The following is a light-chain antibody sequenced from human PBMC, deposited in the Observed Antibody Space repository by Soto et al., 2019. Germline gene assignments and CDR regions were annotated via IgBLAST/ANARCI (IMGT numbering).Light chain of an antibody. CDR1: SSNIGSNP. Sequence: QSVLTQPPSASGTAGQRVTISCSGSSSNIGSNPVNWYQQLPGTAPKLLIHNDNRRPSGVPDRVSGSKSGTSASLAISGLQSEDEANYYCAAWDNSLKGWVFGGGTKVTVL. CDR3: AAWDNSLKGWV. CDR2: NDN. J-gene: IGLJ3*02. V-gene: IGLV1-44*01.